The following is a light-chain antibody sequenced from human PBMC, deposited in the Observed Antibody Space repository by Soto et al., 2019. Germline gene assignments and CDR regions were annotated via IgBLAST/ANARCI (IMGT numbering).Light chain of an antibody. CDR1: QSISTY. Sequence: DIQMTQSPSSLSASVGDRVTITCRANQSISTYLNWYQQKPGKAPKLLSYAASNLQSGVSSRFSGSGSGTAFTLTISSLQPADFATYYCQQGYSIPPSTFGQGTKLEIK. CDR3: QQGYSIPPST. V-gene: IGKV1-39*01. CDR2: AAS. J-gene: IGKJ2*01.